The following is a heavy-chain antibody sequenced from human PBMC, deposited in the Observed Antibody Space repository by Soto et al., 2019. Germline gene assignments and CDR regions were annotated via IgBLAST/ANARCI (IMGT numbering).Heavy chain of an antibody. CDR2: INPNSGAT. Sequence: QVQLAQSGPEVKKPGASVKVSCKAFGYTFTGYFIHWVRQAPGQGLEWLVWINPNSGATKYAQKFQGRVTMPRDTSINTACLELSMLRSDDKAVYYCARGGGTILAPLPWGQGTLVTVSS. CDR3: ARGGGTILAPLP. D-gene: IGHD3-3*01. V-gene: IGHV1-2*02. CDR1: GYTFTGYF. J-gene: IGHJ5*02.